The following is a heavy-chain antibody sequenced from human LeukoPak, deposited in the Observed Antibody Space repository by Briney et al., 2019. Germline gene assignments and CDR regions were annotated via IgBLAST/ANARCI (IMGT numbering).Heavy chain of an antibody. CDR1: GFTFSSYW. CDR3: ARGAGSYGLVFDY. Sequence: GGSLRLSCAASGFTFSSYWMSWVRQAPGKGLEWVANIKQDGSEKYYVDSVKGRFTISRDNAKNSLYLQMNSLRAEDTAVYYCARGAGSYGLVFDYWGQGTLVTVSS. CDR2: IKQDGSEK. J-gene: IGHJ4*02. V-gene: IGHV3-7*01. D-gene: IGHD5-18*01.